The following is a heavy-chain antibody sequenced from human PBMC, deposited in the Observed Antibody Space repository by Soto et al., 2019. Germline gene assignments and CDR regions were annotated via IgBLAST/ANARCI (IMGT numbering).Heavy chain of an antibody. Sequence: GGSLRLSCSASGFTFSNYTMTWVRQAPGKGLEWVSRLSSNGRSTYYADYVKGRFTISRDNSRGTLYLQMSRLRAEDMAIYYCVKGGIRQHRLEYWGQGTLVTVSS. J-gene: IGHJ4*02. CDR3: VKGGIRQHRLEY. CDR2: LSSNGRST. D-gene: IGHD1-20*01. CDR1: GFTFSNYT. V-gene: IGHV3-23*01.